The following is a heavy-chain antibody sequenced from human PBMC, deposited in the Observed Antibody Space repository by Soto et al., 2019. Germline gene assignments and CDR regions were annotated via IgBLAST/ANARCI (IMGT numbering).Heavy chain of an antibody. Sequence: GGSLRLSCAASGFTVSSNYMSWVRQAPGKGLEWVSVIYSGGSTYYADSVKGRFTISRDNSKNTLYLQMNSLRAEDTAVYYCAREIAGGSYSALDYYGMDVWGQGTTVTVSS. V-gene: IGHV3-53*01. CDR2: IYSGGST. D-gene: IGHD1-26*01. CDR3: AREIAGGSYSALDYYGMDV. J-gene: IGHJ6*02. CDR1: GFTVSSNY.